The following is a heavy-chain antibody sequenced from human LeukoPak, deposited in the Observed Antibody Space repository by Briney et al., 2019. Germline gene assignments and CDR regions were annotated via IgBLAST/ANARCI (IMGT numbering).Heavy chain of an antibody. Sequence: GASVKVSCRVSGYTLTKLSMYWVRQAPGKGLEWMGGFDPEEGETIYAQNFQGRVTMTEDTSTDTAYMQLTSLRSEDTAVYYCATSKTGDFIYRGLSWGQGTLVTVSS. J-gene: IGHJ5*02. CDR1: GYTLTKLS. CDR2: FDPEEGET. D-gene: IGHD7-27*01. V-gene: IGHV1-24*01. CDR3: ATSKTGDFIYRGLS.